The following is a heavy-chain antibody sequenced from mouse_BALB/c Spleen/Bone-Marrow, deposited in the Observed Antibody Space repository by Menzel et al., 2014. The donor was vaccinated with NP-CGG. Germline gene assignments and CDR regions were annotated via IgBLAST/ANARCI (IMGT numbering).Heavy chain of an antibody. CDR1: GYSITGDYA. J-gene: IGHJ3*01. CDR2: INYSGST. V-gene: IGHV3-2*02. CDR3: TKVGGYDGWFAY. Sequence: EVLLVESGPGLVKPSQSLSLTCTVTGYSITGDYAWNWIRRFPGNKLERMGYINYSGSTIYNPSFKSRISITRDTSTNKLFQKLNSVMTEETATYYCTKVGGYDGWFAYWGHGTLVTVSA. D-gene: IGHD2-2*01.